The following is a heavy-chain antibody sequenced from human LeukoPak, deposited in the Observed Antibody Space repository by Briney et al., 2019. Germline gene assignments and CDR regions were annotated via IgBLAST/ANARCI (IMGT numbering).Heavy chain of an antibody. J-gene: IGHJ1*01. CDR3: AFEYSSSSEYFQH. V-gene: IGHV3-30*02. D-gene: IGHD6-6*01. CDR1: GFTFSSYG. Sequence: TGGSLRLSCAASGFTFSSYGMHWVRQAPGKGLEWVAFIRYDGSNKYYADSVKGRFTISRDNSKNTLYLQMNSLRAEDTAVYYCAFEYSSSSEYFQHWGQGTLVTVSS. CDR2: IRYDGSNK.